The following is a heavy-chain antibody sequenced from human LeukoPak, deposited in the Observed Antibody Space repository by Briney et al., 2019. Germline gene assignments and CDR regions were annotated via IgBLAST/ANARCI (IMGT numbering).Heavy chain of an antibody. CDR2: IYTGGNS. V-gene: IGHV3-53*01. CDR1: GFTVSSTH. Sequence: GGSLRLSCAASGFTVSSTHMVWVRQAPGKGLEWVSVIYTGGNSYYAGSVQGRFIISRDISRNTLYLQMNSLRAEDSALYYCARGGRGSAAVVAPRSFDIWGQGTMVTVSS. D-gene: IGHD3-22*01. J-gene: IGHJ3*02. CDR3: ARGGRGSAAVVAPRSFDI.